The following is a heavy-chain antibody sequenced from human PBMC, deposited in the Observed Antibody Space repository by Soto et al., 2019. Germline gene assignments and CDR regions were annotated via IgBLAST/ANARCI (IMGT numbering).Heavy chain of an antibody. CDR3: ARVGGTYYYYMDV. V-gene: IGHV1-8*01. J-gene: IGHJ6*03. D-gene: IGHD3-16*01. CDR2: MATNNYKT. CDR1: GYTFTSYD. Sequence: EASVKVSCKASGYTFTSYDINWVRQATGQGLEWMGWMATNNYKTGYAQKFQGRVTMTTDIPTNTVYMELRSLTSDDTAVYYCARVGGTYYYYMDVWGKGTTVTVSS.